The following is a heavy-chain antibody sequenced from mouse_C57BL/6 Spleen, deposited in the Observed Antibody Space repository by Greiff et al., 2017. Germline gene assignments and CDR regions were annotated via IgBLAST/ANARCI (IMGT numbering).Heavy chain of an antibody. J-gene: IGHJ1*03. CDR3: ASSTVVDWYFDV. D-gene: IGHD1-1*01. V-gene: IGHV14-2*01. CDR2: IVPEDGET. Sequence: EVQRVESGAELVKPGASVKLSCTASGFNIKDYYMHWVKQRTEQGLEWIGRIVPEDGETKYAPKFQGKATITADTSSNTAYLQLSSLTSEDTAVYYCASSTVVDWYFDVWGTGTTVTVSS. CDR1: GFNIKDYY.